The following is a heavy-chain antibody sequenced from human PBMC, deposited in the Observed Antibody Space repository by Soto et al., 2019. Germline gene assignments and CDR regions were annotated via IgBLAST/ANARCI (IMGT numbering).Heavy chain of an antibody. J-gene: IGHJ4*02. D-gene: IGHD3-16*02. CDR3: APDYTDSFWGGYRYQHPAGFDY. CDR1: GYTFTSYA. V-gene: IGHV1-3*01. Sequence: ASVKVSCKASGYTFTSYAMHWVRQAPGQRLEWMGWINAGNGNTKYSQKFQGRVTITRDTSASTAYMELSSLRSEDTAVYYCAPDYTDSFWGGYRYQHPAGFDYWGQGTLVTVSS. CDR2: INAGNGNT.